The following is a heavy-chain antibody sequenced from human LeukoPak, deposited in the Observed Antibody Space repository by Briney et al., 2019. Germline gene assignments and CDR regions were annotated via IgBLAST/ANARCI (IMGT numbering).Heavy chain of an antibody. CDR3: ASGRNRIAASSWWIDY. V-gene: IGHV3-53*01. Sequence: GGSLRLSCAASGFTVSSNYMSWVRQAPGKGLEWVSAIYSGGSTYYADSVKGRFTISRDNSKNTLYLQMNRLRAEDTAVYYCASGRNRIAASSWWIDYWGQGTLVTVSS. D-gene: IGHD6-13*01. CDR1: GFTVSSNY. J-gene: IGHJ4*02. CDR2: IYSGGST.